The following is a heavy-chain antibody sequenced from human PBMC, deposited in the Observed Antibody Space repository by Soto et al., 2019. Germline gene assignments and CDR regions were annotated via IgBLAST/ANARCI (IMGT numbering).Heavy chain of an antibody. CDR1: GFTFSSYA. D-gene: IGHD6-13*01. V-gene: IGHV3-23*01. Sequence: PGGSLRLSCAASGFTFSSYAMSWVRQAPGKGLEWVSAISGSGGSTYYADSVKGRFTISRDNSKKTLYLQMNSLRAADTAVYYFAVGLYSSSWYTAYGMDVWGQGTTVTVSS. J-gene: IGHJ6*02. CDR3: AVGLYSSSWYTAYGMDV. CDR2: ISGSGGST.